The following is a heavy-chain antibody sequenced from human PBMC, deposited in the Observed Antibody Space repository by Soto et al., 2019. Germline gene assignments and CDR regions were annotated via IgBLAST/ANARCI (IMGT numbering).Heavy chain of an antibody. V-gene: IGHV3-23*01. J-gene: IGHJ4*02. CDR2: ISSLGATA. D-gene: IGHD3-10*01. CDR1: GFKSDTNA. Sequence: MRLSFSSSGFKSDTNALSWGRQAPGKGLQRVASISSLGATALYADYVKGRFTISRDNSDNSVYLQMSGLRAEDTAVYFCARDQGLIAVHYYYFDYWVQG. CDR3: ARDQGLIAVHYYYFDY.